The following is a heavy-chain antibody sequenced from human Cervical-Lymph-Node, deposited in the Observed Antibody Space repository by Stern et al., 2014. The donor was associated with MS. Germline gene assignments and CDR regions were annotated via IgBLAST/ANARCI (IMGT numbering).Heavy chain of an antibody. Sequence: VQLEESGGGLVKPGGSLRLSCAASGFTFSDYYMSWIRQAPAHGLEWVSYISSSGSTIYYADSVKGRFTISRDNAKNSLYLQMNSLRAEDTAVYYCARDSPSWGWCFDYWGQGTLVTVSS. CDR1: GFTFSDYY. CDR2: ISSSGSTI. J-gene: IGHJ4*02. V-gene: IGHV3-11*01. CDR3: ARDSPSWGWCFDY. D-gene: IGHD6-19*01.